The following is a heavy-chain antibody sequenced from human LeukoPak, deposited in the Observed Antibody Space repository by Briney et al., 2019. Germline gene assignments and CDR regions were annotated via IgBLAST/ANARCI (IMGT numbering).Heavy chain of an antibody. CDR3: ARLHLPLIWFGELYNQPGYYFDY. Sequence: PSETLSLTCTVSGGSISSRSYYWGWIRQPPGKGLEWIGIIYYSGSTYSNPSLRSRVTISVDTSKNQFSLKLSSVTAADTAVYYCARLHLPLIWFGELYNQPGYYFDYWGQGTLVTVSS. CDR1: GGSISSRSYY. D-gene: IGHD3-10*01. V-gene: IGHV4-39*01. J-gene: IGHJ4*02. CDR2: IYYSGST.